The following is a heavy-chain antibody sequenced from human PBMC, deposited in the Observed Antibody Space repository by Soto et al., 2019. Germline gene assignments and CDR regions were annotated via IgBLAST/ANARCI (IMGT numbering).Heavy chain of an antibody. V-gene: IGHV3-23*01. CDR2: ISGSGGST. CDR1: GFTFSSYA. D-gene: IGHD4-17*01. CDR3: ARTGRSGLRWLDFFDP. J-gene: IGHJ5*02. Sequence: GGSLRLSCAASGFTFSSYAMSWVRQAPGKGLEWVSAISGSGGSTYYADSVKGRFTISRDNSKNALYLQMNSLRAEDTAVYYCARTGRSGLRWLDFFDPWGQGTLVTVSS.